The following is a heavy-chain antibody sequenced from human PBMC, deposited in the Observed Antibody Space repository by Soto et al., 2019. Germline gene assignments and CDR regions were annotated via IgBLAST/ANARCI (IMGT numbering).Heavy chain of an antibody. CDR3: AKDLVGGVRYYYCMDV. D-gene: IGHD1-26*01. J-gene: IGHJ6*02. Sequence: ESGGGVVQPGRSLRLSCAASGFSFSSYGMHWVRQAPGTGLEWVAVISYDGSQKYYADSVTGRFTISRDNYKNTLYLQMNSLRGEEKAVYYCAKDLVGGVRYYYCMDVCGQGTTVTVSS. CDR2: ISYDGSQK. CDR1: GFSFSSYG. V-gene: IGHV3-30*18.